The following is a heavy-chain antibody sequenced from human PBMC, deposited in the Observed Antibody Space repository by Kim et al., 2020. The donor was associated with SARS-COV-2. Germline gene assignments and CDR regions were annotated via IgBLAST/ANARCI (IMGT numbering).Heavy chain of an antibody. CDR3: ASSIAAAGKRDY. D-gene: IGHD6-13*01. Sequence: GYAQKFQGRVTMTRNTSISTAYMELSSLRSEETAVYYCASSIAAAGKRDYWGQGTLVTVSS. V-gene: IGHV1-8*01. J-gene: IGHJ4*02.